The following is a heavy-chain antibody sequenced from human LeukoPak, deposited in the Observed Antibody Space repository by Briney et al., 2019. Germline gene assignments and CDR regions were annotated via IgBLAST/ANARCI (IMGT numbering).Heavy chain of an antibody. Sequence: GGSLRLSCAASGFTFSSYAMSWVRQAPGKGLEWVSAISGSGGSTYYADSVKGRFTISRDNSKNTLYLQMNSLRAEDTAVYYCAKDTPRYCSSTSCYPSWFDPWGQGTLVTVSS. CDR1: GFTFSSYA. D-gene: IGHD2-2*01. CDR2: ISGSGGST. J-gene: IGHJ5*02. CDR3: AKDTPRYCSSTSCYPSWFDP. V-gene: IGHV3-23*01.